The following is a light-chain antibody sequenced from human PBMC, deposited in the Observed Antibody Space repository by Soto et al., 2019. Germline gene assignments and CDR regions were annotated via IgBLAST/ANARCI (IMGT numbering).Light chain of an antibody. CDR1: QSVSSK. Sequence: EIVMTQSPATLSVSPGERATLSCRASQSVSSKLAWYQQKPGQAPRLLIYGASTRATGIPARFSGSGSGTEFNLTISSLQSEDFAVYYCQQYNNWPTWTFGQGTKVEIK. CDR2: GAS. V-gene: IGKV3-15*01. J-gene: IGKJ1*01. CDR3: QQYNNWPTWT.